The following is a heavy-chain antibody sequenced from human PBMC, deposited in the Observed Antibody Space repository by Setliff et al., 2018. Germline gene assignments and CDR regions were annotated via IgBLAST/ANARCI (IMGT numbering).Heavy chain of an antibody. D-gene: IGHD6-6*01. J-gene: IGHJ4*02. V-gene: IGHV3-23*01. CDR2: ITDGGGTT. CDR3: TKSSGSSSSTNLEY. Sequence: GGTLRLSCTASGCPFFSYTMNWVRQAPGKGLEWVSAITDGGGTTHYAVSVKGRFTLARDNSNSTLYLQMNSLRVEDTALYYCTKSSGSSSSTNLEYLGPGTLVTVSS. CDR1: GCPFFSYT.